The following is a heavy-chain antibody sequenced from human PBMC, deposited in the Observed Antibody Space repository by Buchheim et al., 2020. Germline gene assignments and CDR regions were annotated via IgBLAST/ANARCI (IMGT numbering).Heavy chain of an antibody. J-gene: IGHJ6*02. CDR3: AREGGGYSGYDSRPLLGFDYYYGMDV. CDR1: GGSISSGDYY. Sequence: QVQLQESGPGLVKPSQTLSLTCTVSGGSISSGDYYWSWIRQPPGKGLEWIGYTYYSGSTYYNPSLKSRVTISVDTSTNQFSLKLSSVTAADTAVYYCAREGGGYSGYDSRPLLGFDYYYGMDVWGQGTT. D-gene: IGHD5-12*01. V-gene: IGHV4-30-4*01. CDR2: TYYSGST.